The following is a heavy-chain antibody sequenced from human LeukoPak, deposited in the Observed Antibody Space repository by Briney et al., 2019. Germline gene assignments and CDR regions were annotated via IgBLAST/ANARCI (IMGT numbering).Heavy chain of an antibody. D-gene: IGHD6-6*01. Sequence: GASVKVPCKASGYTFTGYYMHWVRQAPGQGLAWMGWINPNSGGTNYAQKFQGRVTMTRDTSISTAYMELSRLRSDDTAVYYCARDSESIAARPPDYWGQGTLVTVSS. CDR2: INPNSGGT. CDR1: GYTFTGYY. CDR3: ARDSESIAARPPDY. V-gene: IGHV1-2*02. J-gene: IGHJ4*02.